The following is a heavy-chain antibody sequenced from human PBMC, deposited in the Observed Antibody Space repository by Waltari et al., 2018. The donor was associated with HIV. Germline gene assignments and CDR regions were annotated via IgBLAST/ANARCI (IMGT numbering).Heavy chain of an antibody. D-gene: IGHD3-10*01. V-gene: IGHV3-53*02. CDR1: GFTVSSNS. CDR2: IYRGGST. CDR3: ARDTPPFGEGGGY. J-gene: IGHJ4*02. Sequence: EVQLVETGGGLIQPGGSLRPSCSASGFTVSSNSMSWLRQAPGKGLEWVSVIYRGGSTYYADSVKGRFTISRDNSKNTLYLQMNSLRAEDTAVYYCARDTPPFGEGGGYWGQGTLVTVSS.